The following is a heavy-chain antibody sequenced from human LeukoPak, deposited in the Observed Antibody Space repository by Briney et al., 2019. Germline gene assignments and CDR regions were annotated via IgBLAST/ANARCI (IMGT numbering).Heavy chain of an antibody. V-gene: IGHV4-4*07. CDR3: GGVSVVTEAFDI. CDR1: GGSLGSYN. J-gene: IGHJ3*02. Sequence: SETLSLTCSVSGGSLGSYNWSWIRQTAGKGLEWIGRIYTSGSTNCHPSLKSGVTMSVVTPKKHSSLELSSVTAADTARYYCGGVSVVTEAFDIWGQGTMVTVSS. CDR2: IYTSGST. D-gene: IGHD4-23*01.